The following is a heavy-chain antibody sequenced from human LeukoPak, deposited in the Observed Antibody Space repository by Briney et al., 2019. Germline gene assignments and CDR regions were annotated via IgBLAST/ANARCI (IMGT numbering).Heavy chain of an antibody. D-gene: IGHD6-13*01. CDR2: ISYSGST. CDR1: GGSISDYH. J-gene: IGHJ4*02. V-gene: IGHV4-59*08. CDR3: ARRGGQYNSNFDY. Sequence: PSETLSLTCTVSGGSISDYHWSWIRQPPGKGLEWIGYISYSGSTAYNPSLKSRVTISIDTSENQFSLKLSSVTAADTAVYFCARRGGQYNSNFDYWGQGTLVTVSS.